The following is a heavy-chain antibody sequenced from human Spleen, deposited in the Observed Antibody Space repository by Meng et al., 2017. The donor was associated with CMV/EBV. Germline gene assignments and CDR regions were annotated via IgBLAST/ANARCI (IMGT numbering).Heavy chain of an antibody. CDR3: AKHNSRVVIGGGVDY. V-gene: IGHV3-23*01. CDR2: LNFGGGGT. CDR1: VITVSRDA. Sequence: SVITVSRDAMSRTRQTPGKGLEWVSSLNFGGGGTDYADSVKGRFTISRDNSKNTLYLQMHSLRAEDTAMYYCAKHNSRVVIGGGVDYWGQGTLVTVSS. J-gene: IGHJ4*02. D-gene: IGHD3-3*01.